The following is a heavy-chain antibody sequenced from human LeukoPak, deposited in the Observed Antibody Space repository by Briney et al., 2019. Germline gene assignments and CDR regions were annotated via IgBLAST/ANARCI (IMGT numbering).Heavy chain of an antibody. CDR2: INPNSGGT. D-gene: IGHD2-2*02. CDR1: GYTFTGYY. Sequence: ASVKVSCKASGYTFTGYYMHWVRQAPGQGLEWMGWINPNSGGTNYAQKFQGRVTMTRDTSISTAYMELSRLRSDDTAVYYCXXXXXXXSTSCYRNWFDPWGQGTLVTVSS. J-gene: IGHJ5*02. CDR3: XXXXXXXSTSCYRNWFDP. V-gene: IGHV1-2*02.